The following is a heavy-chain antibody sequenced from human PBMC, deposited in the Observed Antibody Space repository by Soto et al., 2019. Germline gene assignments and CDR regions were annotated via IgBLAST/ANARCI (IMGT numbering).Heavy chain of an antibody. CDR3: ARNGDSSDYRGWFDP. J-gene: IGHJ5*02. V-gene: IGHV3-66*01. CDR2: IYSGGTT. CDR1: GFTVSSNY. Sequence: EVQLVESGGGLVQPGGSLRLSCAASGFTVSSNYMSWVRQAPGKGLEWVSVIYSGGTTYYADSVKGRCTISRDNSKNTRYLQMHSLGAEDTAVYYCARNGDSSDYRGWFDPWGQGTLVTVSS. D-gene: IGHD3-22*01.